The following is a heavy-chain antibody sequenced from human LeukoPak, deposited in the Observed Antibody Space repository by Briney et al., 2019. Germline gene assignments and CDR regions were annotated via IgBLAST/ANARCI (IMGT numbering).Heavy chain of an antibody. D-gene: IGHD3-10*01. CDR3: AKDSREPHGSYGSGSYYHPTAHY. Sequence: GGSLRLSCAASGFTFSSYAMHWVRQAPGKGLEWVAVISYDGSNKYYADSVKGRFTISRDNSKNTLYLQMNSLGAEDTAVYYCAKDSREPHGSYGSGSYYHPTAHYWGQGTLVTVSS. CDR2: ISYDGSNK. J-gene: IGHJ4*02. V-gene: IGHV3-30*04. CDR1: GFTFSSYA.